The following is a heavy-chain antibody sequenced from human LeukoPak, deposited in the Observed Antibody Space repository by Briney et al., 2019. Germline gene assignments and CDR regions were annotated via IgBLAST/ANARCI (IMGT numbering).Heavy chain of an antibody. Sequence: SETLSLTCTVSGGSISSSSYYWGWIRQPPGKGLEWIGSIYYSGSTYCNLSLKSRVTISVDTSKNQFSLKLSSVTAADTAVYYCAKVGELFPYYYYMDVWGKGTTVTVSS. J-gene: IGHJ6*03. V-gene: IGHV4-39*01. CDR3: AKVGELFPYYYYMDV. D-gene: IGHD3-10*01. CDR1: GGSISSSSYY. CDR2: IYYSGST.